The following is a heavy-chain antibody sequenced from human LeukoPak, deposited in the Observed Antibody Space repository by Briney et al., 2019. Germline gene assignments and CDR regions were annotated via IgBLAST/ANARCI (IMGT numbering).Heavy chain of an antibody. CDR2: ISWNSGSI. D-gene: IGHD3-10*01. Sequence: GRSLRLSCAASGFTFDDYAMHWVRQAPGKGLEWVSGISWNSGSIGYADSVKGRFTISRDNAKNSLYPQMNSLRAEDTALYYCAGARGTHYYYGMDVWGQGTTVTVSS. CDR3: AGARGTHYYYGMDV. CDR1: GFTFDDYA. J-gene: IGHJ6*02. V-gene: IGHV3-9*01.